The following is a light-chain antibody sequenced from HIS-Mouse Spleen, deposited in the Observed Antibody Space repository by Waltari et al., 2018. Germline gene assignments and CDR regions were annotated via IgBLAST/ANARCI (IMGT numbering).Light chain of an antibody. J-gene: IGLJ2*01. CDR1: ALPKKY. V-gene: IGLV3-10*01. Sequence: SYELTQPPSVSVSPGQTARITCPGDALPKKYAYWYQQKSGQAPVLVIYEDSKRPSGIPAGFSGSSSGTMATLTISGAQVEDEADYYCYSTDSSGNHRVFGGGTKLTVL. CDR2: EDS. CDR3: YSTDSSGNHRV.